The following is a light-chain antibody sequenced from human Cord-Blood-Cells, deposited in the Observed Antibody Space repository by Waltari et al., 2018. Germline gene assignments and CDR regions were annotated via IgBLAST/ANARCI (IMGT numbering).Light chain of an antibody. CDR2: EGS. V-gene: IGLV2-23*01. Sequence: QSALTQPASVSGSPGQSITISCTGTSSDVGSYNLVSWYQQHPGKAPKLMIYEGSKRPSGVSNLFSGCKSGNTASLTISGLQAEDEADYYGCSYAGSSTPNWVFGGGTKLTVL. CDR1: SSDVGSYNL. CDR3: CSYAGSSTPNWV. J-gene: IGLJ3*02.